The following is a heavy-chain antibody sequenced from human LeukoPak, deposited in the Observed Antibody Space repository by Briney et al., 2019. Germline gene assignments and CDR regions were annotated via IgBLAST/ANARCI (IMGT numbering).Heavy chain of an antibody. CDR3: AGGYSGSKDY. Sequence: PSETLSLTCTVSGGSISSYYWSWIRQPAGKGLEWIGRIYASTDYNPSLKSRVTISVDTSKNQFSLKLSSVTAADTAVYYCAGGYSGSKDYWGQGILVTVSS. V-gene: IGHV4-4*07. CDR2: IYAST. J-gene: IGHJ4*02. D-gene: IGHD5-12*01. CDR1: GGSISSYY.